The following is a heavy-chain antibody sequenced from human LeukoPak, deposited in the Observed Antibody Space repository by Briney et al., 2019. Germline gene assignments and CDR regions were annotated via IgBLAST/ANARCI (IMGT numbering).Heavy chain of an antibody. J-gene: IGHJ4*02. CDR2: ISGSGGST. Sequence: PGGSLRLSCAASGFTFSTDAMTWVRQAPGKGLQWVSAISGSGGSTYYGDSVKGRFTISRDNSKNMMCLQMNSLRVEDTAVYYCARDSSGWSKNYWGQGTLVTVSS. CDR3: ARDSSGWSKNY. CDR1: GFTFSTDA. V-gene: IGHV3-23*01. D-gene: IGHD6-19*01.